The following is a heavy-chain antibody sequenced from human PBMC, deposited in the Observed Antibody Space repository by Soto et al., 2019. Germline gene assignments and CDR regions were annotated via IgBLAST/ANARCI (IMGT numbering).Heavy chain of an antibody. Sequence: GGSLRLSCAASGFTFSSYAMHWVRQAPGKGLEWVAVISYDGSNKYYADSVKGRFTISRDNSKNTLYLQMNSLRAEDTAVYYCARGGQYSSGWLGGAFDIWGQGTRVTVSS. J-gene: IGHJ3*02. CDR2: ISYDGSNK. CDR1: GFTFSSYA. D-gene: IGHD6-19*01. CDR3: ARGGQYSSGWLGGAFDI. V-gene: IGHV3-30-3*01.